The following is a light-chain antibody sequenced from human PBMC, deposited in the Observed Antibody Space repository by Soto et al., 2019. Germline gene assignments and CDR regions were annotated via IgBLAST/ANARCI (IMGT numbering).Light chain of an antibody. CDR2: AAS. CDR3: QQANSFPLT. CDR1: QDVSRW. V-gene: IGKV1-12*01. Sequence: DIQMTQSPSSLSASVGDRVNITCRASQDVSRWLVWYQQKPGKAPKLLIYAASSLQSGVPSRFSGSGSGSDFTLTISSLQPEDFATYFCQQANSFPLTFGGGTKVEIK. J-gene: IGKJ4*01.